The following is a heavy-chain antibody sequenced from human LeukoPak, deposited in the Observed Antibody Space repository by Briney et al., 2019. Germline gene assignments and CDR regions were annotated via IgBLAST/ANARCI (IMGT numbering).Heavy chain of an antibody. V-gene: IGHV4-38-2*02. D-gene: IGHD5-18*01. J-gene: IGHJ4*02. CDR3: ARGGYSYGYYFDY. CDR1: GYSISSDYY. CDR2: IYHSGST. Sequence: PSETLSLTCTVSGYSISSDYYWGWIRQPPGKGLEWIGNIYHSGSTYYNPSLKSRVTISVDTSKNQFCLRLYSVTAADTAVYYCARGGYSYGYYFDYWGQGTLVTVSS.